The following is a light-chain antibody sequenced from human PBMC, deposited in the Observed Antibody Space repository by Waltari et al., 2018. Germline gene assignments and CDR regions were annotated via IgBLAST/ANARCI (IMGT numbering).Light chain of an antibody. Sequence: EIVMTQSPATLSVSPGERATLSCRASQSVTSNLAWYQQETGQAPRLLIYDASTRATDIPARFSGSGSGTEFTLTISILQSEDFAVYYCQQYHNRPLTFAGGTKVEIK. V-gene: IGKV3-15*01. CDR1: QSVTSN. CDR3: QQYHNRPLT. J-gene: IGKJ4*01. CDR2: DAS.